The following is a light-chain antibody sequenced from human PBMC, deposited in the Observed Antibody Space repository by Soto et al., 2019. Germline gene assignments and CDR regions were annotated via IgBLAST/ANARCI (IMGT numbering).Light chain of an antibody. V-gene: IGKV3-15*01. CDR3: QQSNDLVS. Sequence: EIVMTQSPATLSVSPGERATLSCRASQSVSSDLAWYHQKPGQAPRLLIYGASTRATGIPDRFSGSGSGTDFTLTISRLEPEDFAVYYCQQSNDLVSFGQGTRLEIK. CDR1: QSVSSD. J-gene: IGKJ5*01. CDR2: GAS.